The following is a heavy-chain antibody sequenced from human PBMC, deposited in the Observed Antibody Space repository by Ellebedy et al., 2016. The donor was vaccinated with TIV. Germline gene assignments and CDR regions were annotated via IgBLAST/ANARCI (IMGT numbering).Heavy chain of an antibody. Sequence: SETLSLXCAVYGGSFSGYYWSWIRQPPGKGLEWIGEINHSGSTNYNPSLKSRVTISVDTSKNQFSLKLRSVTAADTAVYYCARGPRRYYYGSGSYYREDRYYYYGMDVWGQGTTVTVSS. CDR2: INHSGST. CDR3: ARGPRRYYYGSGSYYREDRYYYYGMDV. D-gene: IGHD3-10*01. J-gene: IGHJ6*02. CDR1: GGSFSGYY. V-gene: IGHV4-34*01.